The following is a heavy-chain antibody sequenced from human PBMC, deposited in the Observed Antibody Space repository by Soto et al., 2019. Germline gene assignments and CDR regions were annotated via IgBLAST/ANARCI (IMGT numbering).Heavy chain of an antibody. Sequence: GGSLRLSCAASGFTFSSYAMSWVRQAPGKGLEWVSAISGSGGSTYYADSAKGRFTISRDNSKNTLSLQMNSLRAEDTAVYYCAKSLSVGATTPFDYWGQGTLVTVSS. CDR3: AKSLSVGATTPFDY. CDR2: ISGSGGST. J-gene: IGHJ4*02. CDR1: GFTFSSYA. D-gene: IGHD1-26*01. V-gene: IGHV3-23*01.